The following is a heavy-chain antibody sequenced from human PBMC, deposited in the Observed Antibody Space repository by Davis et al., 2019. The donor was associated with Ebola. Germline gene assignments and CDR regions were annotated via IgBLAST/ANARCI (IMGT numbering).Heavy chain of an antibody. CDR2: IIPMFRSP. J-gene: IGHJ5*02. CDR1: GDTFVSYA. V-gene: IGHV1-69*13. D-gene: IGHD3-22*01. CDR3: ARVQTGYYYDSSDSPSWFDP. Sequence: AASVKVPCKASGDTFVSYAVSWVRQAPGQGLEWMGGIIPMFRSPKYAQKFQGRVTITADESTKTVYMELASLTSEDTAVYYCARVQTGYYYDSSDSPSWFDPWGQGTLVIVSS.